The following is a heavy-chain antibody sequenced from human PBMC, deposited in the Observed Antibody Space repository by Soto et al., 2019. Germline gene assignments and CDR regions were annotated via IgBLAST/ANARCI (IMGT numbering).Heavy chain of an antibody. CDR3: ASRARLWFGELSWFDP. V-gene: IGHV4-4*02. J-gene: IGHJ5*02. CDR2: IYHSGST. D-gene: IGHD3-10*01. CDR1: GGSISSSNW. Sequence: WETLSLTCAVSGGSISSSNWWSWVRQPPGKGLEWIGEIYHSGSTNYNPSLKSRVTISVDKSKNQFSLKLSSVTAADTAVYYCASRARLWFGELSWFDPWGQGTLVTVSS.